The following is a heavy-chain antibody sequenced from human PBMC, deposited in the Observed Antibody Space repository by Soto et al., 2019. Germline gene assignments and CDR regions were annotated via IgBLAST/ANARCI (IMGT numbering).Heavy chain of an antibody. D-gene: IGHD3-22*01. Sequence: PVGSLRLSCAASGFTFSSYEMNWVRQAPGKGLEWVSYISSSGSTIYYADSVKGRFTISRDNAKNSLYLQMNSLRAEDTAVYYCARDHNDSSGYELWFDYWGQGTLVTVSS. V-gene: IGHV3-48*03. J-gene: IGHJ4*02. CDR1: GFTFSSYE. CDR3: ARDHNDSSGYELWFDY. CDR2: ISSSGSTI.